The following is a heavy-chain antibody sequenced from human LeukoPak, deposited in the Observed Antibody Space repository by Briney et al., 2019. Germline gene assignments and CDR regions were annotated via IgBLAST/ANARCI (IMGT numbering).Heavy chain of an antibody. CDR2: IYYSGST. D-gene: IGHD3-16*02. J-gene: IGHJ4*02. Sequence: SEILSLTCTVSGGSISDDSYYWGWIRQSPGKGLEWIGSIYYSGSTYYNPSLKSRVTISVDTSRNHFSLKLDSVTAADTAVFYCVRRGHGGVIDYWGQGTLVTVSS. CDR3: VRRGHGGVIDY. V-gene: IGHV4-39*01. CDR1: GGSISDDSYY.